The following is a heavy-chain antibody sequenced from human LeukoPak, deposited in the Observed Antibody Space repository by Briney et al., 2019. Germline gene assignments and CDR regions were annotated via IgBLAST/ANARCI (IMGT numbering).Heavy chain of an antibody. Sequence: SETLSLTCTVSGGSISSSSYYWGWIRQPPGKGLEWIGSIYYSGSTYYNPSLKSRVTISVDTSKNQFSLKLSSVTAADTAVYYCARGAVETEYYYDSSGPKGGFDYWGQGTLVTVSS. CDR2: IYYSGST. V-gene: IGHV4-39*07. J-gene: IGHJ4*02. CDR3: ARGAVETEYYYDSSGPKGGFDY. CDR1: GGSISSSSYY. D-gene: IGHD3-22*01.